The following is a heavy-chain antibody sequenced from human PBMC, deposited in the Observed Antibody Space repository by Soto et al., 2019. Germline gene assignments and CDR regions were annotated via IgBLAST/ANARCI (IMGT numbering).Heavy chain of an antibody. D-gene: IGHD6-19*01. Sequence: QVQLVESGGGVVQPGRSLRLSCAASGFTFSSYAMHWVRQGPGKGLEWVAVISYDGSNKYYADSVKGRFTISRDNSKNTLDLQMNSLGAEDTAVYYCAREWAALAGKYYYGMDGWGQGTTVTVSS. J-gene: IGHJ6*02. CDR2: ISYDGSNK. V-gene: IGHV3-30-3*01. CDR3: AREWAALAGKYYYGMDG. CDR1: GFTFSSYA.